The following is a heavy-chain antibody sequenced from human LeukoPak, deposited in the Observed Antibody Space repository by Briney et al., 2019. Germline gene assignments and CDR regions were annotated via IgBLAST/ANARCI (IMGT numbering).Heavy chain of an antibody. CDR1: GYTFTGYW. Sequence: GESLKISCKGSGYTFTGYWIGWVRQMPGKGLERMAFISPGNSETRYSPSFQGQVTISVDKSINTAYLQWSSLKASDTAMYYCARHAVYGDYAASRTFYFDSWGPGTLVTVSS. J-gene: IGHJ4*02. CDR2: ISPGNSET. V-gene: IGHV5-51*01. D-gene: IGHD4-17*01. CDR3: ARHAVYGDYAASRTFYFDS.